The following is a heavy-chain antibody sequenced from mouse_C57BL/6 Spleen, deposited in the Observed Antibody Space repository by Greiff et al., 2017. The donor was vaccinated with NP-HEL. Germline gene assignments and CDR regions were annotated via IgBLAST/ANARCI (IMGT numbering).Heavy chain of an antibody. V-gene: IGHV5-6*01. D-gene: IGHD1-1*01. Sequence: EVHLVESGGDLVKPGGSLKLSCAASGFTFSSYGMSWVRQTPDKRLEWVATISSGGSYTYYPDSVKGRFTISRDNAKNTLYLQMSSLKSEDTAMYYCARGGTVVHFDYWGQGTTLTVSS. CDR3: ARGGTVVHFDY. J-gene: IGHJ2*01. CDR1: GFTFSSYG. CDR2: ISSGGSYT.